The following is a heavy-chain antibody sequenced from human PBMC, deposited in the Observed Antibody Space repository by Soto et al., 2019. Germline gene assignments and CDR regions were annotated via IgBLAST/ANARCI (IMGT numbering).Heavy chain of an antibody. CDR1: GGSISSYY. V-gene: IGHV4-59*08. Sequence: QVQLQESGPGLVKPSETLSLTCTVSGGSISSYYWSWIRQPPGKGLEWIGYIYYSGSTNYNPSLQSRVTISVDTSKSQYSLRLSSVTAADTAVYYCARHKGYYDSSGYYDYWGQGTLVTVPS. CDR2: IYYSGST. D-gene: IGHD3-22*01. CDR3: ARHKGYYDSSGYYDY. J-gene: IGHJ4*02.